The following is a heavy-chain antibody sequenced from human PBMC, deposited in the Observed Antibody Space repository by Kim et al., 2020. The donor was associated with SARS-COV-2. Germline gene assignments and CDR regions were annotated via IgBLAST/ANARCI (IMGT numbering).Heavy chain of an antibody. V-gene: IGHV3-30*18. J-gene: IGHJ5*01. CDR2: ISNNGNND. CDR1: GFTFSNYG. D-gene: IGHD3-10*01. CDR3: AKRGDVSHWFES. Sequence: GGSLRLSCAASGFTFSNYGLHWVRQAPGKGLEWVALISNNGNNDYYADSVKGRFTISRDNSKNTLYLQMNSLRAEDTATYYCAKRGDVSHWFESWGQGTLVTVAS.